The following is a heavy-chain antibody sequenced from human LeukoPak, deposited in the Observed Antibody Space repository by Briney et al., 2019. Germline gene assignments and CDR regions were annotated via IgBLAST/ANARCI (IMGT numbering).Heavy chain of an antibody. J-gene: IGHJ4*02. CDR3: ARGPGRCTGGICYFDY. CDR2: IDPRDSYT. CDR1: GYNFITYL. D-gene: IGHD2-8*02. Sequence: GESLKISCEVSGYNFITYLITWVRQMPGKGLEWMGRIDPRDSYTNYSPSFQDHVTISADMSISTACLQWSSLKASDTAIYYCARGPGRCTGGICYFDYWGQGTLVTVSS. V-gene: IGHV5-10-1*01.